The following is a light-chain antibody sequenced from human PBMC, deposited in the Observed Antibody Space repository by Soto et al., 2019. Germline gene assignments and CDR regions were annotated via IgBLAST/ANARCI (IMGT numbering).Light chain of an antibody. CDR2: DAS. J-gene: IGKJ1*01. Sequence: IQMTQSPSTLSASVGDRVTITCRASQSISSWLAWYQQKPGKAPNLLVYDASNLESGVPSRFSGSGSGTEFTLTISSLQPDDSATYYCQQYNSYPWTFGQGTKVGIK. V-gene: IGKV1-5*01. CDR1: QSISSW. CDR3: QQYNSYPWT.